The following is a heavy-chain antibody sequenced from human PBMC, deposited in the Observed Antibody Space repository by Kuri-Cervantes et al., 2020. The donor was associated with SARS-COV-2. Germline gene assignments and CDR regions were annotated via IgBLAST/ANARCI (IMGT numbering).Heavy chain of an antibody. D-gene: IGHD6-13*01. Sequence: ETLSLTCAASGFTVSSNYMSWVRQAPGKGLEWVSVIYSGGSTYYADSVKGRFTISRDNSKNTLYLQMNSLRAEDTAVYYCARDLSHSSSWYMGYYYYGMDVWGQGTTVTVSS. CDR2: IYSGGST. J-gene: IGHJ6*02. CDR1: GFTVSSNY. V-gene: IGHV3-66*01. CDR3: ARDLSHSSSWYMGYYYYGMDV.